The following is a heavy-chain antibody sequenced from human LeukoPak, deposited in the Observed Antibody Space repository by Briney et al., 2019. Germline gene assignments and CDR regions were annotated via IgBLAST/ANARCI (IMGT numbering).Heavy chain of an antibody. CDR1: GDSLSNFY. Sequence: SETLSLTCSVSGDSLSNFYWSWIRQPPGKGLEWIGHIYYSGSTNYNPSLKSRVTISVDTSKNQFSLKLSSVTAADTAVYYCARVSGADYYDSSGYYPYYFDYWGQGTLVTVSS. D-gene: IGHD3-22*01. CDR2: IYYSGST. CDR3: ARVSGADYYDSSGYYPYYFDY. J-gene: IGHJ4*02. V-gene: IGHV4-59*01.